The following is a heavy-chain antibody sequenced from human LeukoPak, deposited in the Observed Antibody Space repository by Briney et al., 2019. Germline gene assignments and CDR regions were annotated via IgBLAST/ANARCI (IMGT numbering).Heavy chain of an antibody. V-gene: IGHV4-34*01. CDR2: INHSGST. D-gene: IGHD5-12*01. Sequence: SETLSLTCAVYGGSFSGYYWSWIRQPPGKGLEWIGEINHSGSTNYNPSLKRRVTISVDTSKNQFSLKLSSVTAADTAVYYCARHSYSGYDLGYWGQGTLVTVSS. CDR3: ARHSYSGYDLGY. CDR1: GGSFSGYY. J-gene: IGHJ4*02.